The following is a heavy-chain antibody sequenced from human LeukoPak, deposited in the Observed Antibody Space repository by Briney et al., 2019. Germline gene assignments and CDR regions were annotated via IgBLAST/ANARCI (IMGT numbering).Heavy chain of an antibody. CDR2: INPNSGGT. V-gene: IGHV1-2*02. CDR3: ARVSTLSHAFDI. D-gene: IGHD2/OR15-2a*01. J-gene: IGHJ3*02. Sequence: GASVKVSCTASGYTFTGYYMHWVRQAPGQGLEWMGWINPNSGGTNYAQKFQGRVTMTRDTSISTAYMELSRLRSDDTAVYYCARVSTLSHAFDIWGQGTMVTVSS. CDR1: GYTFTGYY.